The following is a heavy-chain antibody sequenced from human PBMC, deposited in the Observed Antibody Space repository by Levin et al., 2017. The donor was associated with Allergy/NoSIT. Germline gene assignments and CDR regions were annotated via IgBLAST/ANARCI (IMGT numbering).Heavy chain of an antibody. CDR3: AKAGGTRSGPNDY. V-gene: IGHV3-9*01. CDR1: GFTFDDYA. Sequence: SLKISCAASGFTFDDYAMHWVRQAPGKGLEWVSGISWNSGSIGYADSVKGRFTISRDNAKNSLYLQMNSLRAEDTALYYCAKAGGTRSGPNDYWGQGTLVTVSS. CDR2: ISWNSGSI. D-gene: IGHD2-8*02. J-gene: IGHJ4*02.